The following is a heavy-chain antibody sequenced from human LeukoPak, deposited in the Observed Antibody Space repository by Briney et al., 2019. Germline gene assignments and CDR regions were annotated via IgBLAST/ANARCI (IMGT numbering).Heavy chain of an antibody. D-gene: IGHD2-15*01. CDR3: ARGVVVAATTY. CDR1: GGSISSNY. Sequence: SETLSLTCTVSGGSISSNYWSWIRQPPGKGLEWIGYTYYSGSTNYNPSLKSRVTISVDTSKNQFSLKLSSVTAADTAVYYCARGVVVAATTYWGQGALVTVSS. CDR2: TYYSGST. J-gene: IGHJ4*02. V-gene: IGHV4-59*12.